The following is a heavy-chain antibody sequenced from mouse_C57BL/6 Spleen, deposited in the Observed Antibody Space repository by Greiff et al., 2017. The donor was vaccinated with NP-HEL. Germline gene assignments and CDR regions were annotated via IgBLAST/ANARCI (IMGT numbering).Heavy chain of an antibody. V-gene: IGHV5-4*01. CDR3: AREGQLRLQGYYFDY. D-gene: IGHD3-2*02. Sequence: EVQLVESGGGLVKPGGSLKLSCAASGFTFSSYAMSWVRQTPEKRLEWVATISDGGSYTYYPDNVKGRFTISRDNAKNNLYLQMSHLKSEDTAMYYCAREGQLRLQGYYFDYWGQGTTLTVSS. CDR1: GFTFSSYA. CDR2: ISDGGSYT. J-gene: IGHJ2*01.